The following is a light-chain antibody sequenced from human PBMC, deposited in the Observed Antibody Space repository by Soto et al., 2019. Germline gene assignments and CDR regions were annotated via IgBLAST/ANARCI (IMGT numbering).Light chain of an antibody. V-gene: IGLV1-44*01. CDR1: SSNIGSNS. Sequence: SVLTQPPSASGTPGQRVTISCSGSSSNIGSNSVNWYQHLPGTAPKLLIYSNNLRPSGVPDRFSGSKSGTSASLAISGLQSEDEADYYCAAWDDSLKAVFGGGTKLTVL. CDR3: AAWDDSLKAV. J-gene: IGLJ2*01. CDR2: SNN.